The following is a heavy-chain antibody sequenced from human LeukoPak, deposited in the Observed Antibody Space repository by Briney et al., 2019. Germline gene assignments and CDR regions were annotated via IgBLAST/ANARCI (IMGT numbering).Heavy chain of an antibody. CDR3: ARQGIAARLIDY. CDR1: GGSISSYY. V-gene: IGHV4-59*08. J-gene: IGHJ4*02. CDR2: IYYSGST. Sequence: SETLSLTCTVSGGSISSYYYNWIRQPPGKGLEWIGYIYYSGSTNYNPSLKSRVTISVDTSKNQFSLKLSSVTAADTAVYYCARQGIAARLIDYWGQGTLVTVSS. D-gene: IGHD6-6*01.